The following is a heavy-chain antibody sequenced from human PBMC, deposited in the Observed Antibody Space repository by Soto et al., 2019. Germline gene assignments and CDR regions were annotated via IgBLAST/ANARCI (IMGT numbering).Heavy chain of an antibody. V-gene: IGHV4-4*02. CDR2: IYHTGST. D-gene: IGHD2-21*02. J-gene: IGHJ4*02. Sequence: SETLSLTCVVSGASISSTYWWSWVRQPPGKGLEWIGEIYHTGSTKYNPPLKSRVTISIDKSNNEFSLKLNSVTAADTAVYYCATLPPRIEVVVTPIPTRGQGILVTVSS. CDR1: GASISSTYW. CDR3: ATLPPRIEVVVTPIPT.